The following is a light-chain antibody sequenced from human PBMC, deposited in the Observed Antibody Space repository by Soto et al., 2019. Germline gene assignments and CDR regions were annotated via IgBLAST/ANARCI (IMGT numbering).Light chain of an antibody. CDR3: CSYAGSYTWV. CDR2: DVS. CDR1: RSDVGGYAY. V-gene: IGLV2-11*01. Sequence: QSVLTQPRSVSGSPGQSVTISCTGTRSDVGGYAYISWYQQHPGKVPKLIIYDVSKRPSGVPDCFSGSKSGNTASLTISGLQAEDEADYYCCSYAGSYTWVFGGGTKLTVL. J-gene: IGLJ3*02.